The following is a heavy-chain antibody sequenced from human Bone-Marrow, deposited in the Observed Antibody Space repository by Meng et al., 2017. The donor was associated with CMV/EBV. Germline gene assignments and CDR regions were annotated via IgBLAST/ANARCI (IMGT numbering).Heavy chain of an antibody. Sequence: ASVKVSCKASGGTFSSYAISWVRQAPGQGLEWMGWINPNSGGTNYAQKFQGRVTMTRDTSISTAYMELSRLRSDDTAVYYCARVRKKSDSTSLSYFDYWGQGTLVTVSS. V-gene: IGHV1-2*02. CDR1: GGTFSSYA. CDR2: INPNSGGT. CDR3: ARVRKKSDSTSLSYFDY. D-gene: IGHD2-2*01. J-gene: IGHJ4*02.